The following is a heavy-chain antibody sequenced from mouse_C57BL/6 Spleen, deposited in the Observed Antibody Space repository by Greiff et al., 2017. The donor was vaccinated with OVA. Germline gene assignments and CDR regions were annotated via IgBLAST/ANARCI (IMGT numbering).Heavy chain of an antibody. CDR1: GFTFSDYG. Sequence: EVHLVESGGGLVKPGGSLKLSCAASGFTFSDYGMHWVRQAPEKGLEWVAYISRGSSTTYYADTVKGRFTLSRDNAKNTLFLQMTSLRSEDTAMYYCARTGHWGQGTLVTVSA. J-gene: IGHJ3*01. CDR2: ISRGSSTT. D-gene: IGHD4-1*01. V-gene: IGHV5-17*01. CDR3: ARTGH.